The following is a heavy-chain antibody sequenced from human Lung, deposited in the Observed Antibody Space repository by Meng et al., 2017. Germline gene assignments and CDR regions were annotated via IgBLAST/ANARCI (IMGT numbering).Heavy chain of an antibody. V-gene: IGHV4-4*03. CDR1: GGSIRSRNW. D-gene: IGHD3-3*01. J-gene: IGHJ5*02. CDR2: IYHSGRT. Sequence: QVPFQEAGPGLVNPPGTLSLTCAVFGGSIRSRNWLSLVRQSPGKGLEWIGEIYHSGRTNYNPSLESRVTISLDKSQNHFSLKVKSVTAADTAVYYCVRGGQDQAYYDFWSGPFDPWGQGTLVTVSS. CDR3: VRGGQDQAYYDFWSGPFDP.